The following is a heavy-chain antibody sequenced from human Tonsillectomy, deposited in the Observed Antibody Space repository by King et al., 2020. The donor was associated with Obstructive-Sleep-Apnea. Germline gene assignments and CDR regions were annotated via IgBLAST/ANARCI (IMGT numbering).Heavy chain of an antibody. V-gene: IGHV3-48*01. D-gene: IGHD3-9*01. CDR3: AIDLPTFDFDYYHYYTMDV. Sequence: VQLVESGGDLVQRGGSLRLSCVASGFTFSSYSMNWVRQSPGKGLEWIAYISGSGNSIHYADSVKGRFTISRDNAENSLYLQMNNLRAEDTAVYYCAIDLPTFDFDYYHYYTMDVGGQGTTVTVSS. CDR1: GFTFSSYS. J-gene: IGHJ6*02. CDR2: ISGSGNSI.